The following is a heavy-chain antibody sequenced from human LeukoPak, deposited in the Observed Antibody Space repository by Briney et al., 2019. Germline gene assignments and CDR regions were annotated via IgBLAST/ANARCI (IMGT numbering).Heavy chain of an antibody. D-gene: IGHD3-9*01. V-gene: IGHV4-61*02. CDR1: GGSISSGSYY. J-gene: IGHJ5*02. CDR2: IYSSGST. Sequence: SETLSLTCTVSGGSISSGSYYWSWIRQPAGKGLEWIGRIYSSGSTNYTPSLKSRVTISLDTSKNQFSLKLSSVTAADTAVYYCARVQYAPPGLLRYFDWFYNWFDPWGQGTLVTVSS. CDR3: ARVQYAPPGLLRYFDWFYNWFDP.